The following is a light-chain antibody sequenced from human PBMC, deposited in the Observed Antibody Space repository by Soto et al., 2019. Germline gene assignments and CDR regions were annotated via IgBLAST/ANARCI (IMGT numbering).Light chain of an antibody. Sequence: QSVLTQPPSASGTPGQRVTISCSGSRSNIGSNSVNWYRQLPGTAPKLLTYTNDQRPAGVPDRFSGSKSGTSASLAISGLQSEDEADYYCAAWDDSLNAYVFGTGTKVTVL. J-gene: IGLJ1*01. CDR3: AAWDDSLNAYV. V-gene: IGLV1-44*01. CDR1: RSNIGSNS. CDR2: TND.